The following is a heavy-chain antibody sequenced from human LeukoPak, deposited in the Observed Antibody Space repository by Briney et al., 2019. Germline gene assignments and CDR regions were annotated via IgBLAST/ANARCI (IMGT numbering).Heavy chain of an antibody. J-gene: IGHJ6*02. CDR3: TRDPYSSTWSYGMDV. D-gene: IGHD6-6*01. CDR1: GGSVSSGSYY. V-gene: IGHV4-61*01. Sequence: SETLSLTCTVSGGSVSSGSYYWSWLRQPPGKGLEWIGYIYYSGSTDYNPSLKSRVTISVDTSKNQFSLKLRSVTAADTAVYYCTRDPYSSTWSYGMDVWGQGTTVTVSS. CDR2: IYYSGST.